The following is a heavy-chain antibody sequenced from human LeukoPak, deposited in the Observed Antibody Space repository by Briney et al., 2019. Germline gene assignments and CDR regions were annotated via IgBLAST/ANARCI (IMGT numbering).Heavy chain of an antibody. V-gene: IGHV4-59*01. CDR1: GGSISGYY. J-gene: IGHJ4*02. D-gene: IGHD6-19*01. CDR3: ARETGSPGAVAGLFDY. Sequence: SETLSLTCTVSGGSISGYYWSWIRQPRRKGLEWIGYIYYSRSTNYNPSLKSRVTISVDTSKNQFSLKLNSVTAADTALYYCARETGSPGAVAGLFDYWGQGTLVTVSS. CDR2: IYYSRST.